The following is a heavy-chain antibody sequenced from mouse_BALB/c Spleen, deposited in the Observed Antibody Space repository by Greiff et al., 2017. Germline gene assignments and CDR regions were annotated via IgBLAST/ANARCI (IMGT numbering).Heavy chain of an antibody. J-gene: IGHJ4*01. CDR1: GYAFSSSW. Sequence: LQESGPELVKPGASVKISCKASGYAFSSSWMNWVKQRPGQGLEWIGRIYPGDGDTNYNGKFKGKATLTADKSSSTAYMQLSSLTSVDSAVYFCARTTMTPYYAMDYWGQGTSVTVSS. D-gene: IGHD2-4*01. CDR3: ARTTMTPYYAMDY. CDR2: IYPGDGDT. V-gene: IGHV1-82*01.